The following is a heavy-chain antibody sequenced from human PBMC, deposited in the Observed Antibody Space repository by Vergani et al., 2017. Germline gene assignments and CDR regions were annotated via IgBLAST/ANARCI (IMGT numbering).Heavy chain of an antibody. J-gene: IGHJ4*02. Sequence: QVQLVQSGAEVKKPGASVKVSCKASGYTFTSYGISWVRQAPGQGLEWMGWISAYNGNTNYAQKLQGRVTMTTDTSTSTAYMELRSLRSDDTAVYYCARDSPEIVVGVAATLGGAVDYWGQGTLVTVSS. CDR3: ARDSPEIVVGVAATLGGAVDY. D-gene: IGHD2-15*01. V-gene: IGHV1-18*01. CDR2: ISAYNGNT. CDR1: GYTFTSYG.